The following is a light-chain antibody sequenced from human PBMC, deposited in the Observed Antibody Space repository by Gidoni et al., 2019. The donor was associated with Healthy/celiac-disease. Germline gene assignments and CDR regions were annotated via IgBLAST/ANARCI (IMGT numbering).Light chain of an antibody. CDR2: GAS. CDR1: QSVSSN. Sequence: EIVMTQSPATLSVSPGERATLSCRASQSVSSNLAWYQQKPGQAPRLLIYGASTRATGIPARFSGSGSGTEFTLTISSLQSEDFAVYYCQLGGTFGQXTKVEIK. V-gene: IGKV3-15*01. J-gene: IGKJ1*01. CDR3: QLGGT.